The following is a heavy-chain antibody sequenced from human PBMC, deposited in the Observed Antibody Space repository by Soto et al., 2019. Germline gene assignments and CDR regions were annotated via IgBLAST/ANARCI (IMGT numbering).Heavy chain of an antibody. CDR3: APCFPYFDN. CDR2: ISGTASRT. J-gene: IGHJ4*02. CDR1: GFTPTTTP. D-gene: IGHD2-15*01. V-gene: IGHV3-23*01. Sequence: GGSLRLSCAGSGFTPTTTPLSWVRQPPGKGLEWVTTISGTASRTYYVDSVKGRLFISTDTSKNTVTLQMNNLTLDDTAVYYCAPCFPYFDNWGQGTLVTVSS.